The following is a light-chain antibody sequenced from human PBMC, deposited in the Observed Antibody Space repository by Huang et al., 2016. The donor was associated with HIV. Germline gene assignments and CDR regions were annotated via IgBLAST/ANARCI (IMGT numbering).Light chain of an antibody. CDR3: QQYDNLPYT. CDR1: QDISNY. CDR2: DAS. J-gene: IGKJ2*01. V-gene: IGKV1-33*01. Sequence: DIQMTQSPSSLSASVGDRVTITCQASQDISNYLNWYQQKPGKAPKFLIYDASNLETGVPSSFSGSGSGTDFTFTISSLQPEDIATYFCQQYDNLPYTFGQGTKLEIK.